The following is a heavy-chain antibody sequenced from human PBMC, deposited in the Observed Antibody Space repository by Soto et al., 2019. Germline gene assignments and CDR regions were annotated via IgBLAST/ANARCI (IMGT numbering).Heavy chain of an antibody. D-gene: IGHD3-9*01. Sequence: PSETLSLTCTVSGGSISSGGYYWSWIRQHPGKGLEWIGYIHYSGSTYYNPSLKSRVTISVDTSKNQFSLKLSSVTAADTAVYYCARDSILTGYSFDYWGQGTLVTVSS. CDR1: GGSISSGGYY. CDR2: IHYSGST. V-gene: IGHV4-31*03. CDR3: ARDSILTGYSFDY. J-gene: IGHJ4*02.